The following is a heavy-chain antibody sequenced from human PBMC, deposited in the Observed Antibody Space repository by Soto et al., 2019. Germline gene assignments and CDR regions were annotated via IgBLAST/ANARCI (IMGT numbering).Heavy chain of an antibody. D-gene: IGHD2-15*01. CDR3: ARVKLAGRGGFDS. CDR2: IYHSGNT. J-gene: IGHJ4*02. Sequence: PSETLSLTCAVSGYSISLGYYWGWIRQPPGKGLEWIGSIYHSGNTYYNPSLKSRVSISLDTSKNHFSLELTSVTAADTAVYYCARVKLAGRGGFDSWGQGTLVTVSS. CDR1: GYSISLGYY. V-gene: IGHV4-38-2*01.